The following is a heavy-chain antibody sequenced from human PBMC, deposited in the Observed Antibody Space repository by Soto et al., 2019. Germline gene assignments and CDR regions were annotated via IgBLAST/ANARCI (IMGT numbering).Heavy chain of an antibody. V-gene: IGHV3-48*02. D-gene: IGHD3-9*01. Sequence: GGSLGLSCAASGFTFSSYSMNWVRQAPGKGLEWGSYISSSSNSIYYADSVKGRFTISRDNARNSLHLQMNSLREEETAVYYCSSPFDCRTALCICWGRGSLVTVS. CDR3: SSPFDCRTALCIC. CDR2: ISSSSNSI. J-gene: IGHJ1*01. CDR1: GFTFSSYS.